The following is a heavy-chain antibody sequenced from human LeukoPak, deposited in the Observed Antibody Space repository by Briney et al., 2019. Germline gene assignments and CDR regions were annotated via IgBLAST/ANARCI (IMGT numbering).Heavy chain of an antibody. CDR1: GYSFTSYW. CDR3: ARDGPDIVVVVAAI. D-gene: IGHD2-15*01. CDR2: IIPILGIA. V-gene: IGHV1-69*04. Sequence: KISCKGSGYSFTSYWISWVRQAPGQGLEWMGRIIPILGIANYAQKFQGRVTITADKSTSTAYMELSSLRSEDTAVYYCARDGPDIVVVVAAIWGQGTMVTVSS. J-gene: IGHJ3*02.